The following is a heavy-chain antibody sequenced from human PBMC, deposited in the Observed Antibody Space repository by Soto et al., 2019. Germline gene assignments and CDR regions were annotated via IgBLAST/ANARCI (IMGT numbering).Heavy chain of an antibody. CDR1: GFTFSSYG. CDR2: IWYDGSNK. J-gene: IGHJ4*02. Sequence: TGGSLRLSCAASGFTFSSYGMHWVRQAPGKGLEWVAVIWYDGSNKYYADSVKGRFTISRDNSKNTLYLQMNSLRAEDTAVYYCARDLVKTISFSFDYWGQGTLVTVSS. D-gene: IGHD6-6*01. CDR3: ARDLVKTISFSFDY. V-gene: IGHV3-33*01.